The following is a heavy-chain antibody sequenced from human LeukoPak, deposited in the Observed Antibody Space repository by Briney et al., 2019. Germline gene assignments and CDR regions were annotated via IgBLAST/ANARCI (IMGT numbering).Heavy chain of an antibody. V-gene: IGHV1-24*01. CDR1: GYTLTELS. CDR3: ATDFVRVGATDY. J-gene: IGHJ4*02. CDR2: FDPEDGET. Sequence: WASVKVSCKVSGYTLTELSMHWVRQAPGKGLEWMGGFDPEDGETIYAQKFQGRVTMTEDTSTDTAYMELSSLRSEDTAVYYCATDFVRVGATDYWGQGTLVTVSS. D-gene: IGHD1-26*01.